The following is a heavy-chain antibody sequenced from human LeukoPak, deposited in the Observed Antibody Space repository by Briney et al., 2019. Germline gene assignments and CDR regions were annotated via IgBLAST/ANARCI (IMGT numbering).Heavy chain of an antibody. CDR1: GYTFTSYD. Sequence: ASVKVSCKASGYTFTSYDISWVRQAPGQGLEWMGGIIPIFGTPNYAQKFQGRVTITADKSTTTAYMELSGLRSEDTAVYYCARGARLGEFFDYWGQGTLVTVSS. V-gene: IGHV1-69*06. CDR3: ARGARLGEFFDY. J-gene: IGHJ4*02. CDR2: IIPIFGTP. D-gene: IGHD3-16*01.